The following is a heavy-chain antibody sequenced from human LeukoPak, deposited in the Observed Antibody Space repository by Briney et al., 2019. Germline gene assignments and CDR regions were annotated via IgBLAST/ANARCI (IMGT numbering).Heavy chain of an antibody. V-gene: IGHV3-53*01. D-gene: IGHD1-26*01. CDR2: IYSGGAT. CDR1: GFIVSSNY. J-gene: IGHJ5*02. Sequence: GGSLRLSCAASGFIVSSNYMSWVRKAPGKGLEWVSVIYSGGATYYADSVKGRFTISRDNSKNMLYLQMNSLRAEDTAVYYCARGPIVGPTKGFDPWGQGTLVTVSS. CDR3: ARGPIVGPTKGFDP.